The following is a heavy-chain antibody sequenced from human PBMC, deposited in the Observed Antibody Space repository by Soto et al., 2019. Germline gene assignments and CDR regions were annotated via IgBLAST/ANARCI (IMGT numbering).Heavy chain of an antibody. V-gene: IGHV4-34*01. Sequence: SETLSLTCAVYGGSFTGNYRSWIRQPPGKGLEWIGEVNDSGSTNFNPSLKSRVTISVDTSKKQFTLKLTSVTAADTAVYYCATDSATSYFGMDVWGHGTTVTVS. CDR1: GGSFTGNY. CDR3: ATDSATSYFGMDV. CDR2: VNDSGST. J-gene: IGHJ6*02. D-gene: IGHD1-26*01.